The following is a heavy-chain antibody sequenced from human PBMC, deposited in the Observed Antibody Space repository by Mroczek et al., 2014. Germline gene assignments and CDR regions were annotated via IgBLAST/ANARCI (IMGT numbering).Heavy chain of an antibody. CDR2: IIPIFGTA. CDR3: ARDVGYSSGEEKQAYNWFDP. V-gene: IGHV1-69*01. D-gene: IGHD6-19*01. J-gene: IGHJ5*02. CDR1: GGTFSSYA. Sequence: SGAEVKKPGSSVKVSCKASGGTFSSYAISWVRQAPGQGLEWMGGIIPIFGTANYAQKFQGRVTITADESTSTAYMELSSLRSEDTAVYYCARDVGYSSGEEKQAYNWFDPWGPGNPWSP.